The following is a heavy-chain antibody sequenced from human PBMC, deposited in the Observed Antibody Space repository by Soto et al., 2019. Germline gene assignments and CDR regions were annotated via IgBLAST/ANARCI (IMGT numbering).Heavy chain of an antibody. J-gene: IGHJ4*02. D-gene: IGHD3-9*01. CDR3: ARLEGLATISYYFDF. CDR1: DDSINSDKYY. CDR2: IYYRGNA. Sequence: QLQLQESGPGLVKPSETLSLTCSVSDDSINSDKYYWGWIRQPRGKGLEWIGSIYYRGNAYYNPSLQTRVTISLDKSKSQFSLKLNSVTAADSAVYFCARLEGLATISYYFDFWGPGALVTVSS. V-gene: IGHV4-39*01.